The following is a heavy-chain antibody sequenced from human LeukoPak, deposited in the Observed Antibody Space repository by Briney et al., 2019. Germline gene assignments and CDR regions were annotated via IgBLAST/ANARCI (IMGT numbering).Heavy chain of an antibody. CDR2: NYHSGST. J-gene: IGHJ3*02. D-gene: IGHD3-22*01. V-gene: IGHV4-4*02. CDR1: GGSISSSSW. Sequence: AGTLSLTCAVSGGSISSSSWWSWVRPPPGKRVECIRENYHSGSTNYNHSLKSRFTISVDKSKNKLYLKLHSVTAEDTSAYYCAREPQRYDHYDSSGDDTHDAFDIWGQGTMVTVSS. CDR3: AREPQRYDHYDSSGDDTHDAFDI.